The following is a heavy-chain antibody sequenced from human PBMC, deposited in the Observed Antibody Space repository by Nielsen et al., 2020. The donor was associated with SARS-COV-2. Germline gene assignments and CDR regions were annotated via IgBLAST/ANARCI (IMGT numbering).Heavy chain of an antibody. CDR2: INPNSGGT. CDR1: GYTFSSFG. J-gene: IGHJ6*03. Sequence: ASVKVSCKASGYTFSSFGISWVRQAPGQGLEWMGRINPNSGGTNYAQKFQGRVTMTRDTSISTAYMELSRLRSDDTAVYYCAREYDTITRTGMDVWGKGTTVTVSS. CDR3: AREYDTITRTGMDV. D-gene: IGHD3-9*01. V-gene: IGHV1-2*06.